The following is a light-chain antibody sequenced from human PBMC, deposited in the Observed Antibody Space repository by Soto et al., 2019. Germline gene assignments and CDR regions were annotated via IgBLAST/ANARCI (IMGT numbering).Light chain of an antibody. CDR1: QSVSSSY. CDR2: GAS. CDR3: QQYGSSPPS. V-gene: IGKV3-20*01. J-gene: IGKJ2*01. Sequence: IVLTQSPGTLSLSPGERVTLSCRAGQSVSSSYLTWYQQKPGQAPRLLIYGASSRATGIPDRFSGSGSATDFTLTSSRLEPEDSAVYFCQQYGSSPPSFGQGNKLEIK.